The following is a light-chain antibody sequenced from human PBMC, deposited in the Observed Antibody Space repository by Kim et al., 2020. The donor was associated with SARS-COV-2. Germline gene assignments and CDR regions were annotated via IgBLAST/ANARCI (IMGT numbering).Light chain of an antibody. CDR1: QGISSY. CDR3: LQHDSYPLT. CDR2: AAS. Sequence: DSVGDRVTLTCRASQGISSYLAWFQQKPGQVPKRLIYAASSLQSGVPSRFSGSGSGTEFILTISSLQPEDFATYYCLQHDSYPLTFGGGTKVDIK. J-gene: IGKJ4*01. V-gene: IGKV1-17*03.